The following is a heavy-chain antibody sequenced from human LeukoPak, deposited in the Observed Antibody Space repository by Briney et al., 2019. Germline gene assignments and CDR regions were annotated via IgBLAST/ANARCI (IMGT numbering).Heavy chain of an antibody. CDR2: INHSGST. V-gene: IGHV4-34*01. CDR3: ARGAKTTVTTIYGRNYYYYMDV. J-gene: IGHJ6*03. D-gene: IGHD4-17*01. Sequence: KPSETLSLTCAVYGGSFSGYYWSWIRQPPGKGLEWIGEINHSGSTNYNPSLKSRVTISVDTSKNQFSLKLSSVTAADTAVYYCARGAKTTVTTIYGRNYYYYMDVWGKGTTVTVSS. CDR1: GGSFSGYY.